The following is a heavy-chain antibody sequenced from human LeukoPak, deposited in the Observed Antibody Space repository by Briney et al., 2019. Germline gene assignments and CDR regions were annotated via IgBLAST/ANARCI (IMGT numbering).Heavy chain of an antibody. D-gene: IGHD3-10*01. V-gene: IGHV3-30*02. CDR3: AKEYAPGGYYYYYMDV. Sequence: GGSLRLSCAASGFTFSSYGMHWVRQAPGKGLEWVAFIRYDGSNKYYADSVKGRFTISRDNSKNTLYLQMNSLRAEDTAVYYCAKEYAPGGYYYYYMDVWGKGTTVTISS. CDR2: IRYDGSNK. J-gene: IGHJ6*03. CDR1: GFTFSSYG.